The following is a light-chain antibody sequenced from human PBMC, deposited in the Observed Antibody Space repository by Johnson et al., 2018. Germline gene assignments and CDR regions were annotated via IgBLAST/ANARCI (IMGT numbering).Light chain of an antibody. CDR2: ENN. CDR1: SSNIGNNY. J-gene: IGLJ1*01. CDR3: GTWDSSLSAGNV. V-gene: IGLV1-51*02. Sequence: QSVLTQPPSVSAAPGQKVTISCSGSSSNIGNNYVSWYQQLPGTAPKLLIYENNKRPSGIPDRFSGSQSGTSATLGITGLQTGDEADYYCGTWDSSLSAGNVFGNGTKVTVL.